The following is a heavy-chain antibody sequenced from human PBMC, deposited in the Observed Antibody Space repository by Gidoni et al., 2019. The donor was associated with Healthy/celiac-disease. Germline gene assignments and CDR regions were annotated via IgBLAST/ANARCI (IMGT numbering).Heavy chain of an antibody. Sequence: QVQLVESGGGVVQPGRSLRLPCAASGFTFSSSGLHWVRQARGKGREWVAVISYDGSNKYYADSVKGRFTISRDNSKNTLYLQMNSLRAEDTAVYYCAKTYRPGGTKKYYYYYGMDVWGQGTTVTVSS. CDR3: AKTYRPGGTKKYYYYYGMDV. J-gene: IGHJ6*02. D-gene: IGHD3-16*01. V-gene: IGHV3-30*18. CDR1: GFTFSSSG. CDR2: ISYDGSNK.